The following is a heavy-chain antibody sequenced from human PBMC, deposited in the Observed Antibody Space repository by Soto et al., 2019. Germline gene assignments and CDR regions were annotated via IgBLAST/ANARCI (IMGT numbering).Heavy chain of an antibody. Sequence: GGSLRLSCAASGFTFSSYWMSWVRQAPGKGLEWVANIKQDGSEKYYVDSVKGRFTISRDNAKNSLYLQMNSLRAGDTAVYYCARDLWIAVADENYVNWFDPWGQGTLVTVSS. CDR1: GFTFSSYW. CDR2: IKQDGSEK. D-gene: IGHD6-19*01. J-gene: IGHJ5*02. V-gene: IGHV3-7*01. CDR3: ARDLWIAVADENYVNWFDP.